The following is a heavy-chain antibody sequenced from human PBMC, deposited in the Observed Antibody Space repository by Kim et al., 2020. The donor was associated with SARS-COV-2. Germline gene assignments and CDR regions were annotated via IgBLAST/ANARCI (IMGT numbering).Heavy chain of an antibody. J-gene: IGHJ4*02. D-gene: IGHD1-20*01. V-gene: IGHV3-23*01. CDR2: ISGSGGST. CDR1: GFTFSSYA. Sequence: GGSLRLSCAASGFTFSSYAMSWVRQAPGKGLEWVSAISGSGGSTYYADSVKGRFTISRDNSKNTLYLQMNSLRAEDTAVYYCAKVSTNGITGTPPTEYYFDYWGQGTLVTVSS. CDR3: AKVSTNGITGTPPTEYYFDY.